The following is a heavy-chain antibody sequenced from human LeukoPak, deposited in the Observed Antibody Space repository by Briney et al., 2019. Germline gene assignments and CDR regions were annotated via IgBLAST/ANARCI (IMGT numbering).Heavy chain of an antibody. J-gene: IGHJ1*01. D-gene: IGHD5-24*01. CDR2: MWYDGSRA. V-gene: IGHV3-33*06. CDR1: EFSLSDYG. Sequence: GTSLRLSCASSEFSLSDYGMHWVCQAPGKGLEWVAVMWYDGSRALHADSVKGRFTISRDISKNTLYLQMDSLRAEDTAVYYCAKSRDGYHHGLLWGQGTLVTVSS. CDR3: AKSRDGYHHGLL.